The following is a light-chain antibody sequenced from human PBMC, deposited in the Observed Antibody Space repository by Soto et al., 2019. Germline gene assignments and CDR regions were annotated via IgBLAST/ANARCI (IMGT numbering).Light chain of an antibody. V-gene: IGKV4-1*01. Sequence: IVMTQSPDSLAVSLGERVTINCKSSQSILYTANNKNYFNKNYLAWYQQKAGQPPKLLISWASSRESGVPDRFSGSGSGTDFTLTISSLQAEDVAVYYCQQYCGTPRTFGQGTKGEIK. CDR3: QQYCGTPRT. CDR2: WAS. J-gene: IGKJ1*01. CDR1: QSILYTANNKNYFNKNY.